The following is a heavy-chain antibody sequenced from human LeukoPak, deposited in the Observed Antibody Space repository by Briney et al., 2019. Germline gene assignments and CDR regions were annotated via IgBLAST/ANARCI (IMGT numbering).Heavy chain of an antibody. CDR2: ISWNGARI. D-gene: IGHD6-19*01. Sequence: PGGSLILSCAASGFTFAEYTMHWVRQAPGKGLEWVSLISWNGARIHYGDSVKGRFTISRDNSKNSLYLQMNSLRTEDTALYYCVKDLVAASENVRGWYPMDYWGQGTLVTVSS. V-gene: IGHV3-43*01. CDR1: GFTFAEYT. CDR3: VKDLVAASENVRGWYPMDY. J-gene: IGHJ4*02.